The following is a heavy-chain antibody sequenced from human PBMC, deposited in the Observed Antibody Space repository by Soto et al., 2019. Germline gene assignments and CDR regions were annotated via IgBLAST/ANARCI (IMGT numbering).Heavy chain of an antibody. V-gene: IGHV4-31*03. CDR2: IYYSGST. J-gene: IGHJ5*02. CDR1: GGSISSGGYY. Sequence: QVQLQESGPGLVKPSQTLSLTCTVSGGSISSGGYYWSWIRQHPGKGLEWIGYIYYSGSTYYNPSLKSRVTISVDTSKNQFSLKLSSVTAADTAVYYCAREGITMVRGVMGPPNWFDPWGQGTLVTVSS. CDR3: AREGITMVRGVMGPPNWFDP. D-gene: IGHD3-10*01.